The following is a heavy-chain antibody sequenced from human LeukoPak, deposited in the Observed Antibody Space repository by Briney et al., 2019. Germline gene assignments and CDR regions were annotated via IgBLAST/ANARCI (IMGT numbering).Heavy chain of an antibody. Sequence: PGGSLRLSCAASGFTFSSYGMHWVRQAPGKGLEWVAFIRYDGSNKYYADSVKGRFTISRDNSKNTLYLQLNSLRAEDTAVYYCARDTSFYGSGYFQHWGQGTLVTVSS. CDR2: IRYDGSNK. CDR3: ARDTSFYGSGYFQH. V-gene: IGHV3-30*02. J-gene: IGHJ1*01. CDR1: GFTFSSYG. D-gene: IGHD3-10*01.